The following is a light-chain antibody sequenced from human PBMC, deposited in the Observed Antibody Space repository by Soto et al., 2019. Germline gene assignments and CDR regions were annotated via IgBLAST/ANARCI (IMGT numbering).Light chain of an antibody. CDR3: SSFAGSNNVV. Sequence: QSALTQPPSASGSPGQSVTISCAGTSSDVGGYDHVSWYQQHPGKAPKLMIYDVSKRPSGVPDRFSGSKCGNAASLTVSGLQTEDEADYYCSSFAGSNNVVFGGGTKVTVL. CDR1: SSDVGGYDH. J-gene: IGLJ3*02. CDR2: DVS. V-gene: IGLV2-8*01.